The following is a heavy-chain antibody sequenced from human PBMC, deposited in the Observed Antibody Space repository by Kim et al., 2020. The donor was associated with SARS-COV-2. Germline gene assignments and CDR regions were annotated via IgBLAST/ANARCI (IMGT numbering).Heavy chain of an antibody. D-gene: IGHD3-3*01. Sequence: GGSLRLSCAASGFTFSSYWMHWVRQAPGKGLVWVSRINSDGSSTSYADSVKGRFTISRDNAKNTLYLQMNSLRAEDTAVYYCARPLYDFWSGYYPNWFDPWGQGTLVTVSS. V-gene: IGHV3-74*01. CDR2: INSDGSST. J-gene: IGHJ5*02. CDR1: GFTFSSYW. CDR3: ARPLYDFWSGYYPNWFDP.